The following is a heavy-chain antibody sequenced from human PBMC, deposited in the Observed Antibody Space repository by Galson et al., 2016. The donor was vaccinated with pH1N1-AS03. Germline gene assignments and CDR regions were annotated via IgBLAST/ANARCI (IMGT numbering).Heavy chain of an antibody. D-gene: IGHD6-19*01. V-gene: IGHV3-23*01. J-gene: IGHJ4*02. Sequence: SLRLSCAASGFTFSNYAMGWVRQAPGKGLEWVSALSNSAASTYYADSVKGRFTISRDNSKNTLYLQMNSLRAEDTAIYYCEREIHFSGPLDYWGQGTLVTVSS. CDR3: EREIHFSGPLDY. CDR1: GFTFSNYA. CDR2: LSNSAAST.